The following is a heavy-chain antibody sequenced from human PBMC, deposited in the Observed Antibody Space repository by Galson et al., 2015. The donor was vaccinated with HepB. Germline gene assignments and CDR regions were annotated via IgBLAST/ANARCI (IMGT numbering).Heavy chain of an antibody. J-gene: IGHJ6*02. Sequence: SLRLSCAASGLTFSSYSMNWVRQAPGKGLEWVSYISSSSSTIYYADSVKGRFTISRDNAKNSLYLQMNSLRAEDTAVYYCASGLNYYYYGMDVWGQGTTVTVSS. CDR1: GLTFSSYS. V-gene: IGHV3-48*01. CDR3: ASGLNYYYYGMDV. CDR2: ISSSSSTI.